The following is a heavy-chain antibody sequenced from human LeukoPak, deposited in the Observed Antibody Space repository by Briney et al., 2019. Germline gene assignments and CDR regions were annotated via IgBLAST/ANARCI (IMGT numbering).Heavy chain of an antibody. J-gene: IGHJ4*02. CDR3: TASKNY. D-gene: IGHD6-6*01. CDR1: GFTFTHYW. Sequence: GGSLRLSCAASGFTFTHYWMHWVRQAPGKGLVWVSRINTDGSTTTYADSVKGRLTISRDNAKNTLYLQMNSLRADDTAVYYCTASKNYWGQGTLVTVSS. CDR2: INTDGSTT. V-gene: IGHV3-74*01.